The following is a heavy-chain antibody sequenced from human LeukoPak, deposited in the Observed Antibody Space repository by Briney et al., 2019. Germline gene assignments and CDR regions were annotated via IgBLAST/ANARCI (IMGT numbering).Heavy chain of an antibody. CDR2: IYYSGST. D-gene: IGHD3-16*02. CDR1: GGSISSYY. CDR3: ARYVWGSYPTFEDY. V-gene: IGHV4-59*01. J-gene: IGHJ4*02. Sequence: KSSETLSLTCTVSGGSISSYYWSLIRQPPGKGLEWIGYIYYSGSTNYNPSLKSRVNISVDTSKNQFSLKLSSVTAADTAVYYCARYVWGSYPTFEDYWGQGTLVTVSS.